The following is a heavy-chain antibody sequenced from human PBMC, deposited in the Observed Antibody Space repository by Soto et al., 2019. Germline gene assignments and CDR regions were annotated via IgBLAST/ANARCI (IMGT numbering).Heavy chain of an antibody. J-gene: IGHJ4*02. CDR3: AGSSDDGRDN. CDR2: ISSSSSFI. D-gene: IGHD1-26*01. V-gene: IGHV3-21*01. Sequence: EVQLVESGGGLVKPGGSVRLSCAASGFSLSDYSMNWIRQAPGKGLEWVASISSSSSFIHYAESMKGRFTISRDNAKNSLYLQMNSLSAEDPAVYYCAGSSDDGRDNWGQGTLVTVSS. CDR1: GFSLSDYS.